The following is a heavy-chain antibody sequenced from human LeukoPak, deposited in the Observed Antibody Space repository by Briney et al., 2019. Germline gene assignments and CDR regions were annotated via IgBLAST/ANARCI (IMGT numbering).Heavy chain of an antibody. J-gene: IGHJ4*02. Sequence: PGGSLRLSCAASGFTFSSYVMHWVRQAPGKGLEWVAIISYDGSNEYYADSVKGRFTISRDNPKNTLYLQMNSLRAEDTAVYYCARDHAPDTYYYGSGSYYRFFYFDYWGQGTLVTVSS. D-gene: IGHD3-10*01. CDR3: ARDHAPDTYYYGSGSYYRFFYFDY. CDR2: ISYDGSNE. V-gene: IGHV3-30*04. CDR1: GFTFSSYV.